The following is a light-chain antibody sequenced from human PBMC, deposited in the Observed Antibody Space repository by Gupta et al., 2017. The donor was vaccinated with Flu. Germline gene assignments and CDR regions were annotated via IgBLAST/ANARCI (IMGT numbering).Light chain of an antibody. J-gene: IGLJ3*02. CDR2: NTY. Sequence: QAVVTQEPSLTVSPGGTVTLTCGSSAGPVTSGHYPYWFQQRPGHAPRTLIYNTYNKHSWTPARFSGSLLGGKAALTLSGAQPEDEADYYCLLTYSGPWVFGGGTKLTVL. CDR3: LLTYSGPWV. V-gene: IGLV7-46*01. CDR1: AGPVTSGHY.